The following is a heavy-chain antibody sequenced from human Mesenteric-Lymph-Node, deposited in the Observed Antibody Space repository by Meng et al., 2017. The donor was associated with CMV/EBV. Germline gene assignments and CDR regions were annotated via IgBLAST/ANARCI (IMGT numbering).Heavy chain of an antibody. J-gene: IGHJ4*02. D-gene: IGHD6-13*01. Sequence: GGSLRLSCTTFGFIFNNYEMNWVRQAPGKGLEWISYISSSGNTIHYADSVKGRFTISRDNAKNSLYLQMNSLRAEDTAVYYCARLIAAAAPFDYWGQGTLVTVSS. CDR3: ARLIAAAAPFDY. CDR2: ISSSGNTI. V-gene: IGHV3-48*03. CDR1: GFIFNNYE.